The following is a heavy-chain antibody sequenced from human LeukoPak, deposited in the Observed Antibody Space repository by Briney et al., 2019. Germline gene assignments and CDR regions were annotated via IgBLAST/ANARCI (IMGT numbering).Heavy chain of an antibody. V-gene: IGHV3-21*01. CDR3: ARSYCTSTSCYTYYFDY. CDR2: ISNSRNYI. J-gene: IGHJ4*02. Sequence: GGSLRLSCAASGFTFSSYSMNWVRQAPGKGLEWVSSISNSRNYIYYADSVKGRFTISKDNAKNSLYLQMHSRRAEDTAVYYCARSYCTSTSCYTYYFDYWGQGTLVTVSS. D-gene: IGHD2-2*02. CDR1: GFTFSSYS.